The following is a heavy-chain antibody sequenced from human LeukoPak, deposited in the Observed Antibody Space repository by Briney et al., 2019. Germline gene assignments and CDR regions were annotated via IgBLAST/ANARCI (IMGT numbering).Heavy chain of an antibody. J-gene: IGHJ4*02. V-gene: IGHV3-74*01. CDR3: ATVSEY. Sequence: PGGSLRLSCAASGFTFNYFWMHWVRQVPGKGPVWVSGINNDGTATYYADSVKGRFTISRDNAKNTVYLQINGLRAEDTSVYFCATVSEYWGQGTLVTVSS. CDR1: GFTFNYFW. CDR2: INNDGTAT.